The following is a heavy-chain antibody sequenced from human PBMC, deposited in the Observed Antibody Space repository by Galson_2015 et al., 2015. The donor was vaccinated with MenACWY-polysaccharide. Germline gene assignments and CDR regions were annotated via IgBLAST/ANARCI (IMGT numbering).Heavy chain of an antibody. D-gene: IGHD6-13*01. Sequence: SLRLSCAASGFTFSSYGMHWVRQAPGKGLEWVAFIRYDGSNKYYADSVKGRFTISRDNSKNTLYLQMNSLRAEDTAVYYCARDSGQQHGHYFDYWGQGTLVTVSS. CDR1: GFTFSSYG. CDR3: ARDSGQQHGHYFDY. CDR2: IRYDGSNK. V-gene: IGHV3-30*02. J-gene: IGHJ4*02.